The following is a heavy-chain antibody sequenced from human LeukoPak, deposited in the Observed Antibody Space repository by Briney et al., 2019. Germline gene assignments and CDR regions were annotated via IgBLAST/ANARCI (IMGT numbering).Heavy chain of an antibody. Sequence: SGGSLRLSCAASGFTFSDHYMDWVRQAPGKGLEWVGRTRNKANSYTTEYAASVKGRFTISRDDSKNSLYLQMNSLRAEDTAVYYCARDLYRIVVVPHYFDYWGQGTLVTVSS. CDR3: ARDLYRIVVVPHYFDY. V-gene: IGHV3-72*01. J-gene: IGHJ4*02. CDR2: TRNKANSYTT. D-gene: IGHD3-22*01. CDR1: GFTFSDHY.